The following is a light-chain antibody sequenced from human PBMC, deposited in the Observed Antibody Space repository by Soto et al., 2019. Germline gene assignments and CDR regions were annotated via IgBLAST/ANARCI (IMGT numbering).Light chain of an antibody. Sequence: EIVMTQSPATLSVSPCRRATLSCRVSQSISSSLAWYQQKRGQPPRLLIYDASTRATGIPARFSGSGSGTEFTLTISSLQSEDFAFYYCQQYNNWPTWTFGQGTKVDIK. CDR1: QSISSS. J-gene: IGKJ1*01. CDR3: QQYNNWPTWT. V-gene: IGKV3-15*01. CDR2: DAS.